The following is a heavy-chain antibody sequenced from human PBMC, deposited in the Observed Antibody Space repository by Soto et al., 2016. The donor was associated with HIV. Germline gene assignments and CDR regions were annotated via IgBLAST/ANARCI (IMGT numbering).Heavy chain of an antibody. J-gene: IGHJ4*02. CDR3: ARDNRKEVGAIDY. D-gene: IGHD1-26*01. CDR1: GFTFSSYS. CDR2: ISSSSSTI. Sequence: EVQLVESGGGLVQPGGSLRLSCAASGFTFSSYSMNWVRQAPGKGLEWVSYISSSSSTIYYADSVKGRFTISRDNAKNSLYLQMNSLRAEDTAVYYCARDNRKEVGAIDYWGQGTLGHRLL. V-gene: IGHV3-48*01.